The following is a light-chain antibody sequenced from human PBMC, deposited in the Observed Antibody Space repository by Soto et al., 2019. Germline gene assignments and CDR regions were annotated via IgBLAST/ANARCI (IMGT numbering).Light chain of an antibody. Sequence: QSALTQPASVSGSPGQSITISCTGTSSDVGGYNYVSWYQQHPGKAPKLMIYDVSNRPSGVSHRFSGSKSGHTASLTISGLHAEGEADYYSSPYTSSSQLVVFGGGTNLTVL. V-gene: IGLV2-14*01. CDR3: SPYTSSSQLVV. J-gene: IGLJ2*01. CDR1: SSDVGGYNY. CDR2: DVS.